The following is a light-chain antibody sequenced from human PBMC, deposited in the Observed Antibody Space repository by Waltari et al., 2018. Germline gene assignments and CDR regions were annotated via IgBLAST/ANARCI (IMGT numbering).Light chain of an antibody. CDR2: DAS. J-gene: IGKJ3*01. CDR1: QSVSSNY. Sequence: EIVLTQSPGTLSLSPGERATLSCRASQSVSSNYLAWYQQKPGQAPRILIYDASSRATGIPDRFSGSGSGTDFTLTISRLEPEDFAVYFCQQYGSSYTFGPGTKVHIK. CDR3: QQYGSSYT. V-gene: IGKV3-20*01.